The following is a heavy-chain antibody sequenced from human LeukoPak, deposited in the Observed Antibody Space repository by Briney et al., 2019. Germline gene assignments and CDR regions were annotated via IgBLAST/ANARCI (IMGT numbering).Heavy chain of an antibody. Sequence: ASVKVFCKASGYTFTSYGISWVRQAPGQGLEGMGWISAYNGNTNYAQKLQGRVTMTTDTSTSTAYMELRSLRSDDTAVYYCARGYCSSTSCSHYYYYGMDVWGQGTTVTVSS. CDR2: ISAYNGNT. CDR3: ARGYCSSTSCSHYYYYGMDV. V-gene: IGHV1-18*01. J-gene: IGHJ6*02. D-gene: IGHD2-2*01. CDR1: GYTFTSYG.